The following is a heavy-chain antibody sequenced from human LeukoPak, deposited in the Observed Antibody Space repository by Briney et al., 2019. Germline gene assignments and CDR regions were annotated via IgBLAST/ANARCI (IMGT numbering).Heavy chain of an antibody. CDR3: ASEAVAGPEYFQH. V-gene: IGHV4-34*01. CDR2: INHSGST. D-gene: IGHD6-19*01. Sequence: GSLRLSCAASGFTFSDYYMGWIRQPPGKGLEWIGEINHSGSTNYNPSLKGRVTISVDTSKNQFSLKLSSVTAADTAVYYCASEAVAGPEYFQHWGQGTLVTVSS. CDR1: GFTFSDYY. J-gene: IGHJ1*01.